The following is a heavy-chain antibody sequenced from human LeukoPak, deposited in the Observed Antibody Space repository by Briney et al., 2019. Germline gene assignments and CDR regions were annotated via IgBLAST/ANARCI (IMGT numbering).Heavy chain of an antibody. D-gene: IGHD3-10*01. Sequence: SGTQSLTCTVSGGSISSGGYYWSWIRQPPGKGLEWIGYIYHSGSTYYNPSLKSRVTISVDRSKNQFSLKLSSVTAADTAVYYCAREAVRGVIYNWFDPWGQGTLVTVSS. CDR2: IYHSGST. J-gene: IGHJ5*02. CDR3: AREAVRGVIYNWFDP. V-gene: IGHV4-30-2*01. CDR1: GGSISSGGYY.